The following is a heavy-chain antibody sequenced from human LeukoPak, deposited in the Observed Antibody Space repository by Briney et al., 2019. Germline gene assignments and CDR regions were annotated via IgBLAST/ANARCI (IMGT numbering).Heavy chain of an antibody. CDR1: GFTFSDYY. CDR2: ISSSGSTI. D-gene: IGHD2-8*01. J-gene: IGHJ6*03. V-gene: IGHV3-11*01. Sequence: GGSLRLSCAASGFTFSDYYMSWIRQAPGKGLEWVSYISSSGSTIYYADSVKGRFTISRDNAKNSLYLQMNSLRAEDTAVYYCARGNAFVLMVYRPYYYYMDVWGKGTTVTVSS. CDR3: ARGNAFVLMVYRPYYYYMDV.